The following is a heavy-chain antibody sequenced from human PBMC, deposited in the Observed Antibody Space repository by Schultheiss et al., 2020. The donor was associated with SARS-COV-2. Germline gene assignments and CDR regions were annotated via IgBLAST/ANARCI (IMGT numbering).Heavy chain of an antibody. CDR3: AKLYSGSYNDDGLIDY. CDR1: GFTFSSYG. CDR2: IWYDGSNK. V-gene: IGHV3-30*02. D-gene: IGHD1-26*01. J-gene: IGHJ4*02. Sequence: GGSLRLSCAASGFTFSSYGMHWVRQAPGKGLEWVAVIWYDGSNKYYADSVKGRFTISRDNSKNTLYLQMNSLRAEDTAVYYCAKLYSGSYNDDGLIDYWGQGTLVTVSS.